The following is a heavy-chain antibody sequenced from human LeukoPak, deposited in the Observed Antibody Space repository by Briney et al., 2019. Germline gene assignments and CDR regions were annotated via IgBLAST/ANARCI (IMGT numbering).Heavy chain of an antibody. D-gene: IGHD3-22*01. J-gene: IGHJ5*02. CDR2: ISGSGVTS. V-gene: IGHV3-23*01. Sequence: GGSLRLSCAASGFTFSGYTMSWVRQAPGKGREWVSTISGSGVTSYYADSVKGRFTISRDNSKNTLYLQMNSLRAEDTAVYYCAKFRYADYYDSSGYFPYDWFDPWGQGTLVTVSS. CDR3: AKFRYADYYDSSGYFPYDWFDP. CDR1: GFTFSGYT.